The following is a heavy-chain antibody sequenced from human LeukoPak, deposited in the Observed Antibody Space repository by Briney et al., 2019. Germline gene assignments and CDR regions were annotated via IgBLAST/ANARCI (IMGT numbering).Heavy chain of an antibody. Sequence: GGSLRLSCAASGFTFSSYGMSWVRQAPGMGLEWVSAISGSGGSTYYADSVRGRFTISRDNSKNTVYLQMNSLRAEDTAVYFCAKEALPGIAVAGRVYWGQGTLVTVSS. CDR2: ISGSGGST. D-gene: IGHD6-19*01. V-gene: IGHV3-23*01. CDR1: GFTFSSYG. J-gene: IGHJ4*02. CDR3: AKEALPGIAVAGRVY.